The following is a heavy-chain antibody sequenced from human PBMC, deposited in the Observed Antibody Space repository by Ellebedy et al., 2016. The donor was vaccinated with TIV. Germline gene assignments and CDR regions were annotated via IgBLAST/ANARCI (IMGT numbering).Heavy chain of an antibody. Sequence: MPSETLSLTCSVSRGSISSYYWSWIRQPPGKGLEWIGDIFHSGTTNYNPSLKSRVTMSLDTSKNQFSLKLSSVTAADTAVYYCARRAMYYYDSSGYSTANWFDPWGQGTLVTVSS. CDR1: RGSISSYY. J-gene: IGHJ5*02. V-gene: IGHV4-59*08. D-gene: IGHD3-22*01. CDR3: ARRAMYYYDSSGYSTANWFDP. CDR2: IFHSGTT.